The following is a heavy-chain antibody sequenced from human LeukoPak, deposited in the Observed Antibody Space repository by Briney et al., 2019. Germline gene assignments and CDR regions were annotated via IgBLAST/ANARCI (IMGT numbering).Heavy chain of an antibody. Sequence: PGGSLRLSCAASGFTFSSYSMNWVRQAPGKGLEWVSSIIGSGGSTYYADSVKGRFTISRDNAKNSLYLQMHSLRAEDTAVYYCEREGRDGDYGYFDYWGQGTLVTVSS. CDR1: GFTFSSYS. CDR3: EREGRDGDYGYFDY. CDR2: IIGSGGST. D-gene: IGHD4-17*01. V-gene: IGHV3-48*01. J-gene: IGHJ4*02.